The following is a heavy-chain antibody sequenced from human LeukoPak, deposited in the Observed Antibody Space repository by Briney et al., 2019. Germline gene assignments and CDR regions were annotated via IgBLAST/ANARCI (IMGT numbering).Heavy chain of an antibody. CDR3: AGNDKWLISY. CDR2: INTDGSAT. Sequence: GGSLKLSYAASVFMFSRSWMHWVSQAPGKGLVWVSRINTDGSATTYADSVRGRFTISRDNAKNTVYLQMNSQSADDTGVYYCAGNDKWLISYWGQGTLVTVSS. CDR1: VFMFSRSW. J-gene: IGHJ4*02. D-gene: IGHD6-19*01. V-gene: IGHV3-74*03.